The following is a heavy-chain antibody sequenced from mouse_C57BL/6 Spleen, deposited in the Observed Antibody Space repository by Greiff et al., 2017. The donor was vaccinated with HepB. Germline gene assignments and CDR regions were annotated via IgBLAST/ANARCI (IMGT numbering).Heavy chain of an antibody. CDR2: IWSGGST. CDR3: ARADSLYFDY. CDR1: GFSLTSYG. Sequence: VKLVESGPGLVQPSQSLSITCTVSGFSLTSYGVHWVRQSPGKGLEWLGVIWSGGSTDYNAAFISRLSISKDNSKSQVFFKMNSLQADDTAIYYCARADSLYFDYWGQGTTLTVSS. V-gene: IGHV2-2*01. J-gene: IGHJ2*01.